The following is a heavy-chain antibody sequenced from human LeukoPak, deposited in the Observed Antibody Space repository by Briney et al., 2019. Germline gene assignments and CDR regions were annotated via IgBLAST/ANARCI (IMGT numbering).Heavy chain of an antibody. CDR3: ARGGGYSYGSFDY. V-gene: IGHV3-74*03. CDR2: INSDGSGA. CDR1: GFSFRNFW. Sequence: GGSLRLSCAASGFSFRNFWMHWVRQPPGKGLEWVSSINSDGSGATYADSVKGRFTISRDNAKNTLYLQMNSLRAEDTAVYYCARGGGYSYGSFDYWGQGTLVTVSS. J-gene: IGHJ4*02. D-gene: IGHD5-18*01.